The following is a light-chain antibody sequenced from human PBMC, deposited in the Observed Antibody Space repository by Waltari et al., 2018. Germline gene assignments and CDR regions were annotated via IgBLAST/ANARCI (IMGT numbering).Light chain of an antibody. Sequence: EIVLTQSPGTLSLSPGERATLSCRASQSVSSNFLAWYQQKPGQAPRLLISSASSRATSIPDRFGGSGSGTDFTISISRLEPEDFAVYYCQQFGGSPPYTFGQGTRVEIK. J-gene: IGKJ2*01. CDR1: QSVSSNF. V-gene: IGKV3-20*01. CDR2: SAS. CDR3: QQFGGSPPYT.